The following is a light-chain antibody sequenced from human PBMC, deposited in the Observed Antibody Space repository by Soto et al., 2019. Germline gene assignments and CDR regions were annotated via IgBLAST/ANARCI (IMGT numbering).Light chain of an antibody. CDR1: SGHNSYA. Sequence: QSVLTQSPSASASLGASVKLTCTLSSGHNSYAIAWHQQQPEKGPRYLMKLDSDGSHSRGDGIPDRFSGSSSGAERYLTISSLQSEDEADYYCQTWDTGVRVFGGGTQLTVL. CDR3: QTWDTGVRV. V-gene: IGLV4-69*01. CDR2: LDSDGSH. J-gene: IGLJ3*02.